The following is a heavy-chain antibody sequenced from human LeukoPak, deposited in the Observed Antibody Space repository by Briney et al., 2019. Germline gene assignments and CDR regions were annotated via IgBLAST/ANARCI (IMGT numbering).Heavy chain of an antibody. J-gene: IGHJ4*02. CDR1: GFTFSSYA. Sequence: GGSLRLSCAASGFTFSSYAMHWVRQAPGKGLEWVAVISYDGSNKYYADSVKGRFTISRDNSKNTLYLQMNSLRAEDTAVYYCASPIVVVVAATLWGQGTLVTVSS. D-gene: IGHD2-15*01. CDR3: ASPIVVVVAATL. CDR2: ISYDGSNK. V-gene: IGHV3-30-3*01.